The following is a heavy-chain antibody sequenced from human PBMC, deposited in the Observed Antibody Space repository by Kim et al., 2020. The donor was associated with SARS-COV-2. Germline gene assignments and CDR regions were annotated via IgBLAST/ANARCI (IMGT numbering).Heavy chain of an antibody. J-gene: IGHJ4*02. D-gene: IGHD5-12*01. CDR2: ISSSSSYI. CDR3: ARVGEDIVATSSFDY. Sequence: GGSLRLSCAASGFTFSSYSMNWVRQAPGKGLEWVSSISSSSSYIYYADSVKGRFTISRDNAKNSLYLQMNSLRAEDTAVYYCARVGEDIVATSSFDYWGQGTLVTVSS. V-gene: IGHV3-21*01. CDR1: GFTFSSYS.